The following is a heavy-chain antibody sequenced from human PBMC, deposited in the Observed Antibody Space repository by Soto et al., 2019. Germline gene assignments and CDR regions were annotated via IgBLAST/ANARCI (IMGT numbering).Heavy chain of an antibody. V-gene: IGHV4-31*01. D-gene: IGHD2-2*01. Sequence: QVQLQESGPGLVKPSQTLSLTCTVSGGSISSGGYYWSWIRQHPGKGLEWIGYIYYSGSTYYNPSLKSLVTISVDTSKNQFSLKLSSVTAADTAVYYCARLRSDIVVVPAAIGYYYMDVWGKGTTVTVSS. J-gene: IGHJ6*03. CDR2: IYYSGST. CDR3: ARLRSDIVVVPAAIGYYYMDV. CDR1: GGSISSGGYY.